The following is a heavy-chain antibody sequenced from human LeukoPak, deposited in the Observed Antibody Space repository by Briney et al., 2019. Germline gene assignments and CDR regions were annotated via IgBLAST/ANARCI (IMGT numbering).Heavy chain of an antibody. CDR3: ARLGAAPGSLDY. CDR1: GDSISSGGYY. CDR2: IHYSGST. J-gene: IGHJ4*02. D-gene: IGHD6-13*01. V-gene: IGHV4-31*03. Sequence: SQTLSLTCTVSGDSISSGGYYWSWIRQHLGKRLEWIGYIHYSGSTYHNPSLKSRVTVSRDTSKNQFSLKLSSVTAADTAVYYCARLGAAPGSLDYWGQGTLVTVSS.